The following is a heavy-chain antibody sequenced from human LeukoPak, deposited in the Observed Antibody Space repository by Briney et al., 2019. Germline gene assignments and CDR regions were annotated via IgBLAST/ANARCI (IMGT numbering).Heavy chain of an antibody. D-gene: IGHD3-16*01. Sequence: PSETLSLTCTVSGGSISSYYWSWIRQPAGKGLEWIWRIYTSGSTNYNPSLKSRVTMSVDTSKNQCTLKLSSVTAADTAVYYCARVGDYALKDWGQGTLVTVSS. V-gene: IGHV4-4*07. CDR1: GGSISSYY. CDR3: ARVGDYALKD. CDR2: IYTSGST. J-gene: IGHJ4*02.